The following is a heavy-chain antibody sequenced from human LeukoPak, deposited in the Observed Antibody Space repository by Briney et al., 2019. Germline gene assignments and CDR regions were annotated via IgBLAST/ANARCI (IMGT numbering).Heavy chain of an antibody. CDR1: GGSISSSSYY. CDR2: IYYSGST. V-gene: IGHV4-39*07. J-gene: IGHJ4*02. CDR3: ASYEVAQVDY. Sequence: PSETLSLTCTVSGGSISSSSYYWGWIRQPPGKGLEWIGSIYYSGSTYYNPSLKSRVTISVDTSKNQFSLKLSSVTAADTAVYYCASYEVAQVDYWGQGTLVTVSS. D-gene: IGHD3-3*01.